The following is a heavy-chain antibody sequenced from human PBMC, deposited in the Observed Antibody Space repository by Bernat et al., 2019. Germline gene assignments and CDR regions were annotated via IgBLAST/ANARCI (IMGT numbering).Heavy chain of an antibody. Sequence: QVQLVEFGGGVVQPGRSLRLSCAASGFTFSSYAMHWVRQAPGKGLEWVAVISFDGSNKYYADSVKGRFTISRDSSKNTLYLQMNSLRAEDTAVYYCARGGYRYGSRWLQSPQSYYYYGMDVWGQGTTVTVSS. CDR1: GFTFSSYA. CDR3: ARGGYRYGSRWLQSPQSYYYYGMDV. D-gene: IGHD5-24*01. V-gene: IGHV3-30-3*01. CDR2: ISFDGSNK. J-gene: IGHJ6*02.